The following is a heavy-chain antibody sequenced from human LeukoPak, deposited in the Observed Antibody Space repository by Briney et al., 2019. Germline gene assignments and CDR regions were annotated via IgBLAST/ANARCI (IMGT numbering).Heavy chain of an antibody. CDR1: GFTFSNYD. V-gene: IGHV3-21*01. Sequence: PGGSLRLSCAASGFTFSNYDMNWVRQAPGQGLQWVSLFSSIGSHRYYAESVKGRFTISRDNSKNTLYLQMNSLRAEDTAVYYCARDPDTAMVFDYLDYWGQGTLVTVSS. J-gene: IGHJ4*02. CDR3: ARDPDTAMVFDYLDY. CDR2: FSSIGSHR. D-gene: IGHD5-18*01.